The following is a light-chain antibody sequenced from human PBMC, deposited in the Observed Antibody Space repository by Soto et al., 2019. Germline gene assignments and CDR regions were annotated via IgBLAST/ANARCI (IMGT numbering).Light chain of an antibody. CDR2: DAS. V-gene: IGKV3-11*01. CDR1: QSFSSY. J-gene: IGKJ2*01. Sequence: EIVLTQSPATLSLSPGERATLSCRASQSFSSYLAWYQQKPGQAPRLLIYDASNRATGIPARFSGSGSGTDFTLTISSLEPEDFAVDYCQQRSNWPPKYTFGQGTKLEIK. CDR3: QQRSNWPPKYT.